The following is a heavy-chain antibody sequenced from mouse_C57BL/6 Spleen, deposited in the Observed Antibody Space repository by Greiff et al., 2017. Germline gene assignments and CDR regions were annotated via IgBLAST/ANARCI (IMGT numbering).Heavy chain of an antibody. CDR3: ARSLITTVVATPFDD. J-gene: IGHJ2*01. CDR1: GYTFTSYW. CDR2: IDPSDSYT. D-gene: IGHD1-1*01. V-gene: IGHV1-69*01. Sequence: QVQLQQSGAELVMPGASVKLSCKASGYTFTSYWMHWVKQTPGQGLEWIGEIDPSDSYTNYNQKFTGQSTLTVDKSSITAYMQLSSLTSEDAAVYYCARSLITTVVATPFDDWGQGTTLTVSS.